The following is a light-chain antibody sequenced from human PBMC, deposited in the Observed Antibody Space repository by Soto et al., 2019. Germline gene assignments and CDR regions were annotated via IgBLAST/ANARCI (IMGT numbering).Light chain of an antibody. J-gene: IGKJ4*01. CDR1: QSVNIY. CDR2: GAS. Sequence: EIVMTQSPATLSVSPGERATLSCRASQSVNIYLAWYQQKPGQAPRLLLYGASTRATGIPASFSGSGSGTEFTLTISSLQSEDFAVCYCQQYNNWPLTFGGGTKVEI. CDR3: QQYNNWPLT. V-gene: IGKV3-15*01.